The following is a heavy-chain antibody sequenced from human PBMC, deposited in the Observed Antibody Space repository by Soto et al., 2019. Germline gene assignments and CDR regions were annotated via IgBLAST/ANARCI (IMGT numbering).Heavy chain of an antibody. CDR2: IYYSGST. CDR1: GGSISSYY. V-gene: IGHV4-59*01. J-gene: IGHJ5*02. CDR3: ARSPYYYDSSGYGGFWENWFDP. Sequence: PSETLSLTCTVSGGSISSYYWSWIRQPPGKGLEWIGYIYYSGSTNYNPSLKSRVTISVDTSKNQFSLKLSSVTAADTAVYYCARSPYYYDSSGYGGFWENWFDPWGQGTLVTVSS. D-gene: IGHD3-22*01.